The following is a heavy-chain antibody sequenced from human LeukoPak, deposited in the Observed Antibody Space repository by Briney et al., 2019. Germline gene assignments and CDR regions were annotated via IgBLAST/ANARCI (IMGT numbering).Heavy chain of an antibody. CDR1: GFTFTSYA. CDR2: ICSSGEYT. D-gene: IGHD2-8*01. Sequence: PRRSLRLSCAASGFTFTSYAMKWVCPAPREGLGRVSCICSSGEYTYYTDSVEGRFIISRDNSKNTLYLKMNSLGDEDTAVYYCAKDGQPSTRSLLCRNGVCYEDYWGQGTLVTVSS. CDR3: AKDGQPSTRSLLCRNGVCYEDY. V-gene: IGHV3-23*01. J-gene: IGHJ4*02.